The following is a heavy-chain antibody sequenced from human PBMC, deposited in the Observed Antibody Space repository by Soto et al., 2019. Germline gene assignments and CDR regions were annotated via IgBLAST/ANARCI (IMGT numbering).Heavy chain of an antibody. D-gene: IGHD6-13*01. Sequence: SETLSLTCTVSGGSISSSSYYWGWIRQPPGKGLEWIGSIYYSGSTYYNPSLKSRVTISVDTSKNQFSLKLSSVTAADTAVYYFARHPVQKAAASNWFDPWGQGTLVTVSS. CDR3: ARHPVQKAAASNWFDP. J-gene: IGHJ5*02. CDR2: IYYSGST. V-gene: IGHV4-39*01. CDR1: GGSISSSSYY.